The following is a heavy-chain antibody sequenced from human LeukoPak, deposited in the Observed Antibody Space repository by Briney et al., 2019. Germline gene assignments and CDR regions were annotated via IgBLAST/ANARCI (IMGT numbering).Heavy chain of an antibody. Sequence: PGGSLRLSCAASGFTFSSYWMSWVCQAPGKGLEWVANINQDESEKYYVDSVKGRFTISRDNAKKSLFLQMNSLRAEDTTVYYCARKLAPVFDYWGQGTLVTVSS. CDR3: ARKLAPVFDY. J-gene: IGHJ4*02. D-gene: IGHD2-2*01. CDR1: GFTFSSYW. V-gene: IGHV3-7*03. CDR2: INQDESEK.